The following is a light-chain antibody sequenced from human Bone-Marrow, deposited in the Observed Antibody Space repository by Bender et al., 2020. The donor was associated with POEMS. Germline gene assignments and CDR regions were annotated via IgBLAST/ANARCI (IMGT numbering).Light chain of an antibody. CDR2: GYN. Sequence: QSVLTQPPSVSGAPGQRVTISCTGSSSNTGSGYDINWYQHLPGTAPKLLIYGYNNRPSGVSSRFSGSKSGNTASLTISGLQAEDEADYFCSSYTSSSTLIFGGGTKVTVL. CDR3: SSYTSSSTLI. CDR1: SSNTGSGYD. J-gene: IGLJ2*01. V-gene: IGLV1-40*01.